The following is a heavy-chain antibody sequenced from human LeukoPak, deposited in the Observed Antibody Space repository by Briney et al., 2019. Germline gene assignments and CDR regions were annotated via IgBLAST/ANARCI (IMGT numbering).Heavy chain of an antibody. CDR3: ARDHSGFHLDY. D-gene: IGHD3-10*01. V-gene: IGHV1-18*01. CDR2: IAVYNVIP. Sequence: ASVKVSCKASGYSFDSFHIAWVRQAPGHGLEWMGWIAVYNVIPKYVENLQGRITMTADTSTRTAYMELRGLTSDDTAVYYCARDHSGFHLDYWGQGTLVTVSS. CDR1: GYSFDSFH. J-gene: IGHJ4*02.